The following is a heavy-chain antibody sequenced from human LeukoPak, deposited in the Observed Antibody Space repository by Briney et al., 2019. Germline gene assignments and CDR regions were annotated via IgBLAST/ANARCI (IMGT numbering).Heavy chain of an antibody. V-gene: IGHV3-23*01. Sequence: GGSLRLSCAASGFTFSSYAMSWVRQAPGKGLEWVSAISGSGGSTYYADSVKGRFTISRDNSKNTLYLQMNSLRAVDTAVYYCAKVPSLYSSGWYYNWFDPWGQGTLVTVSS. CDR3: AKVPSLYSSGWYYNWFDP. CDR2: ISGSGGST. CDR1: GFTFSSYA. D-gene: IGHD6-19*01. J-gene: IGHJ5*02.